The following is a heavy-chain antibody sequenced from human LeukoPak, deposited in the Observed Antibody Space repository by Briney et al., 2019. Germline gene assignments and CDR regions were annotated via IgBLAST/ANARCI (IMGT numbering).Heavy chain of an antibody. D-gene: IGHD2-2*01. CDR2: INAYSGNK. Sequence: GSSVTVSCQACGYIFTHYLFSWVRQPPARELEGTAWINAYSGNKNYVQNFQGRLTMTTDSSTNTAYMELRSMRSDDTAVYYCGRQGYCTSPSCYARGDDAFDIWGQGTMVTVSS. CDR3: GRQGYCTSPSCYARGDDAFDI. J-gene: IGHJ3*02. CDR1: GYIFTHYL. V-gene: IGHV1-18*01.